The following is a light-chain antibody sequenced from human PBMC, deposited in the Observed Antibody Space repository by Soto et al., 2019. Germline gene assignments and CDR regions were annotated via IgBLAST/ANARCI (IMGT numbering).Light chain of an antibody. CDR2: EVS. J-gene: IGLJ1*01. CDR1: SSDVGGYDY. V-gene: IGLV2-14*01. CDR3: SSYTSSSTYV. Sequence: QSVLTQPASVSGSPGQSITISCTGTSSDVGGYDYVSWYQQHPGKAPKLMIYEVSNRPSGVSNRFSGSKSGSTASLTISGLQAEDEADYYCSSYTSSSTYVVGTGTKVTVL.